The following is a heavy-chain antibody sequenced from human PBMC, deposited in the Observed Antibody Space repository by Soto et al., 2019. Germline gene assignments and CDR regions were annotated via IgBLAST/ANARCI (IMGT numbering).Heavy chain of an antibody. CDR3: ARLAIRTGTKDYYYYGMDV. Sequence: GESLKISXKGSGYSFTSYWIGWVRQMPGKGLEWMGIIYPGDSDTRYSPSFQGQVTISADKSISTAYLQWSSLKASDTAMYYCARLAIRTGTKDYYYYGMDVWGQGTTVTVSS. D-gene: IGHD1-7*01. V-gene: IGHV5-51*01. J-gene: IGHJ6*02. CDR2: IYPGDSDT. CDR1: GYSFTSYW.